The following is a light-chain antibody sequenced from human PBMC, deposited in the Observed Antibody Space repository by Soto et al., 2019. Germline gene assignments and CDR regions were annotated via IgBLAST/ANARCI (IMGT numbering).Light chain of an antibody. V-gene: IGLV2-14*01. J-gene: IGLJ1*01. CDR3: SSYTDSRLL. CDR1: SRDVAGYNS. Sequence: QSALTQPASVSGSPGQSITISCTGTSRDVAGYNSVSWYQQHPGKAPKLVIYEVINRPSGVSNRFSGSKSGKTVSLTISGLRAEDEADYYCSSYTDSRLLFGTGTKLTVL. CDR2: EVI.